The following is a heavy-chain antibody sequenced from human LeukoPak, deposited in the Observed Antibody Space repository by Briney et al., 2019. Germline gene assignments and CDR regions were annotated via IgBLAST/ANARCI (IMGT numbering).Heavy chain of an antibody. CDR3: ARVTPPYYYDSQPKGAFDI. CDR2: IYYSGST. V-gene: IGHV4-39*07. J-gene: IGHJ3*02. D-gene: IGHD3-22*01. Sequence: PSETLSLTCTVSGGSISSGTYYWGWIRQPPGKGLEWIGSIYYSGSTYYNPSLKSRVTISVDTSKNQFSLKLSSVTAADTAVYYCARVTPPYYYDSQPKGAFDIWGQGTMVTVSS. CDR1: GGSISSGTYY.